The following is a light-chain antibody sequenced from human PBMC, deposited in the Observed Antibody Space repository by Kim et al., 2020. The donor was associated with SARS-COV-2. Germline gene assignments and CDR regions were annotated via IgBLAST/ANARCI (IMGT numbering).Light chain of an antibody. V-gene: IGLV3-1*01. CDR2: QDS. Sequence: SPGPTASMTCSGDKLGDKYACWYQQKPGQSPVLVIYQDSKRPSGIPERFSGSNSGNTATLTISGTQAMDEADYYCQAWDSSTAWVFGGGTQLTVL. CDR3: QAWDSSTAWV. CDR1: KLGDKY. J-gene: IGLJ3*02.